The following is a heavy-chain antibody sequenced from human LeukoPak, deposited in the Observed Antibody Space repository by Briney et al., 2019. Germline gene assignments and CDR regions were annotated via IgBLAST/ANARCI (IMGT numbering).Heavy chain of an antibody. CDR1: RGSISSNY. CDR2: IHYTGSA. D-gene: IGHD7-27*01. CDR3: ARDVPTSWGLGPNYYFDC. V-gene: IGHV4-59*01. Sequence: SETLSLTCTVSRGSISSNYWSWIRQPPGKGLEWIGYIHYTGSANYNPSLKSRVTIPVDTSKNQFSLKLRSVTAADTAVYYCARDVPTSWGLGPNYYFDCWGQGTLVTVSS. J-gene: IGHJ4*02.